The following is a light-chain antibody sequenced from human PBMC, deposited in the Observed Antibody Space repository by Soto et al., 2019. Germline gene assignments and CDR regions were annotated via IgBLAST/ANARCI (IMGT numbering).Light chain of an antibody. CDR1: QSVGSSY. J-gene: IGKJ1*01. CDR2: GAS. Sequence: ENVLTQSPGTLSLSAGQRATLSCRASQSVGSSYLAWYKQKPGQAPTVLIYGASSRATGIPDKFSGSGSGTDFTLTNSRLDPEDGAVYYCEKYDTSPTFGQGTKVEI. CDR3: EKYDTSPT. V-gene: IGKV3-20*01.